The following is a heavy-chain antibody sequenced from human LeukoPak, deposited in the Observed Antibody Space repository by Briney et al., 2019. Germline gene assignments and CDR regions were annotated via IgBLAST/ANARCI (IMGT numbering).Heavy chain of an antibody. V-gene: IGHV1-2*02. CDR2: INPNSGGT. D-gene: IGHD5-18*01. J-gene: IGHJ4*02. Sequence: ASVKVSCKASGYTFTCYYMHWVRQAPGQGLEWMGWINPNSGGTNYAQKFQGRVTMTRDTSISTAYMELSRLRSDDTAVYYCARVTESRRSHGTPFDYWGQGTLVTVSS. CDR1: GYTFTCYY. CDR3: ARVTESRRSHGTPFDY.